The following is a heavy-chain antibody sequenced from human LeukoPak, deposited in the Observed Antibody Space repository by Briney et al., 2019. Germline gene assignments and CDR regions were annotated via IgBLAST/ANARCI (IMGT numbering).Heavy chain of an antibody. D-gene: IGHD3-10*01. Sequence: SETLSLTCAVSGYSISSGYYWGWIRQPPGKGLEWIGSIYHSGSTYYNPSLKSRVTISVDTSKNQFSLKLSSVTAADTAVYYCAREGITMVRGVVDVWGKGTTVTVSS. V-gene: IGHV4-38-2*02. CDR3: AREGITMVRGVVDV. J-gene: IGHJ6*04. CDR2: IYHSGST. CDR1: GYSISSGYY.